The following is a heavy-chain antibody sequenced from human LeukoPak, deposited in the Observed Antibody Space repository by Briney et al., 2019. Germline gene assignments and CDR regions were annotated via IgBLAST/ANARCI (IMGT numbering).Heavy chain of an antibody. CDR1: GFTFSSYS. J-gene: IGHJ4*02. CDR2: ISSSSSYI. D-gene: IGHD3-10*01. Sequence: PGGSLRLSCAASGFTFSSYSMSWVRQAPGKGLEWVSSISSSSSYIYYADSVKGRFTISRDNAKNSLYLQMNSLRAEDTAVYYCARDFVRFGESPYYFDYWGQGTLVTVSS. CDR3: ARDFVRFGESPYYFDY. V-gene: IGHV3-21*01.